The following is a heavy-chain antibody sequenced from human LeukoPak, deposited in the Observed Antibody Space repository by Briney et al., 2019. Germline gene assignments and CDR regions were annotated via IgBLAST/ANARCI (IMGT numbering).Heavy chain of an antibody. J-gene: IGHJ3*02. CDR3: ARDQTGDSFDI. CDR1: GFTFSSYE. Sequence: GGSLRLSCAASGFTFSSYEMDWVRQAPGKGLDWVSYISSSGNTIYYADSVKGRFTISRDNAKNSLYLQMNSLRAEDTAVYYCARDQTGDSFDIWGQGTMVTVSS. D-gene: IGHD3-9*01. CDR2: ISSSGNTI. V-gene: IGHV3-48*03.